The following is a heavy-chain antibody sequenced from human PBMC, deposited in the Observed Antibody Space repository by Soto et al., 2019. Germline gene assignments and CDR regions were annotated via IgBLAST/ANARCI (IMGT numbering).Heavy chain of an antibody. CDR1: GYTFSNFG. CDR3: ARDPSARGRSWFDT. D-gene: IGHD3-10*01. Sequence: ASVKVSCKTSGYTFSNFGMYWIRQAPGQRLEWLGWINAGDGKTKYSQKFQGRVSITRDTSASTVFMELSNLKSEDTAIYYCARDPSARGRSWFDTWGQGTQVTVSS. V-gene: IGHV1-3*01. J-gene: IGHJ5*02. CDR2: INAGDGKT.